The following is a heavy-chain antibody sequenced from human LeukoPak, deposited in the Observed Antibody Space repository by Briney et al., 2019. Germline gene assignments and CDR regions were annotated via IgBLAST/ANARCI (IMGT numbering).Heavy chain of an antibody. CDR1: GFTFSSYS. D-gene: IGHD1-26*01. Sequence: GGSLRLSCAASGFTFSSYSMNWVRQAPGKGLGWVSSISSSSSYIYYADSVKGRFTISRDNAKNSLYLQMNSLRAEDTAVYYCASIVGSTPTPFDYWGQGTLVTVSS. J-gene: IGHJ4*02. CDR2: ISSSSSYI. V-gene: IGHV3-21*01. CDR3: ASIVGSTPTPFDY.